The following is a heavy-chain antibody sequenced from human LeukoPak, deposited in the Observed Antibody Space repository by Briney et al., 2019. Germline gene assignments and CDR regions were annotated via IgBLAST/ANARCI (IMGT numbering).Heavy chain of an antibody. V-gene: IGHV3-30*18. CDR3: AKSYWSGYPDAFEL. CDR1: GFTFSSYG. J-gene: IGHJ3*01. D-gene: IGHD3-3*01. CDR2: ISDDGSNK. Sequence: GSLRLSCAASGFTFSSYGMHWVGQAPGKGREWVAVISDDGSNKYYADSVKGRFTISRDNSKNTLYLQMNSLRAEDTAVYYCAKSYWSGYPDAFELWGQGTMVTVSS.